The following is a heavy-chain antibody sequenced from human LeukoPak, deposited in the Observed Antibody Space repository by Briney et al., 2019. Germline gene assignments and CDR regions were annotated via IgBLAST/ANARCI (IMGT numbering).Heavy chain of an antibody. Sequence: GGSLRLSCAASGFTFSNAWMSWVGQAPGKGLEGVGRIKSKTDGGTTDYAAPVKGRFTISRDDSKNTLYLQMNSLKTEDTAVYYCTTDLSYYDSSGYYQTLDYWGQGTLVTVSS. CDR3: TTDLSYYDSSGYYQTLDY. V-gene: IGHV3-15*01. D-gene: IGHD3-22*01. CDR2: IKSKTDGGTT. CDR1: GFTFSNAW. J-gene: IGHJ4*02.